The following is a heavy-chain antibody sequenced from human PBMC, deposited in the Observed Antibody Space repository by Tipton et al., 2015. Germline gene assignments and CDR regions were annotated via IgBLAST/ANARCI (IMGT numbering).Heavy chain of an antibody. V-gene: IGHV3-7*02. CDR3: ARGSPHRDYYGGLVDY. J-gene: IGHJ4*02. CDR1: GFTFSTYW. CDR2: IKQDGSEK. Sequence: SLRLSCAASGFTFSTYWMVWVRQAPGKGLECLADIKQDGSEKYYLDSVKGRFTISRDNAKNSVYLQMDSLRAEDTAVYYCARGSPHRDYYGGLVDYWGQGTLVTVSS. D-gene: IGHD1-26*01.